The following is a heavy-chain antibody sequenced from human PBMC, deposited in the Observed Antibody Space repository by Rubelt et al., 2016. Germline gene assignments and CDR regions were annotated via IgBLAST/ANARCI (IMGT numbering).Heavy chain of an antibody. D-gene: IGHD3-22*01. Sequence: LTGSLRLSCAASGFTFSSYAMSWVRQAPGKGLEWVSAISGSGGSTYYADSVKGRFTISRDNSKNTLYLQMNSLRAEDTAVYYCAKALRPGITMIVVVTPGDYWGQGTLVTVSS. V-gene: IGHV3-23*01. J-gene: IGHJ4*02. CDR1: GFTFSSYA. CDR2: ISGSGGST. CDR3: AKALRPGITMIVVVTPGDY.